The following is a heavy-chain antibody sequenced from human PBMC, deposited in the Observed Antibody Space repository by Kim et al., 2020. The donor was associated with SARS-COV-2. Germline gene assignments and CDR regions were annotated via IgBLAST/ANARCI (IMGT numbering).Heavy chain of an antibody. CDR3: AKDRGINPRLVPNWFDP. CDR1: GFTFSSYG. D-gene: IGHD6-25*01. J-gene: IGHJ5*02. V-gene: IGHV3-30*18. CDR2: ISYDGSNK. Sequence: GGSLRLSCAASGFTFSSYGMHWVRQAPGKGLEWVAVISYDGSNKYYADSVKGRFTISRDNSKNTLYLQMNSLRAEDTAVYYCAKDRGINPRLVPNWFDPWGQGTLVTVSS.